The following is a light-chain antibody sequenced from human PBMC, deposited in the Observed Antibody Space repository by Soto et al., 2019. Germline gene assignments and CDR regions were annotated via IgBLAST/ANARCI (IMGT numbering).Light chain of an antibody. CDR3: CSYAGRSTWDVV. Sequence: QSALTQPASVSGSPRQSITISCTGTSSDVGGSGLVSWYQFHPGKAPKLLIFEGFKRPSGVSNRFSGSKSGSTASLTISGLQAEDEADYYCCSYAGRSTWDVVFGGGTKVTVL. CDR2: EGF. V-gene: IGLV2-23*01. CDR1: SSDVGGSGL. J-gene: IGLJ2*01.